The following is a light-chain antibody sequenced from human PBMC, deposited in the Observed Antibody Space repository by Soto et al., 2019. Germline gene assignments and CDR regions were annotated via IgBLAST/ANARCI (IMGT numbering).Light chain of an antibody. CDR1: SSNIGKNY. J-gene: IGLJ1*01. CDR3: GTWDSSLRAGV. V-gene: IGLV1-51*02. CDR2: END. Sequence: QSVLTQPPSVSAAPGQKVTISCSGSSSNIGKNYVSWYQQLPGTAPKLLIYENDKRPSGFPDRFSGSKTGTSATLGITGLQAGDEADYYCGTWDSSLRAGVFGTGTKLTVL.